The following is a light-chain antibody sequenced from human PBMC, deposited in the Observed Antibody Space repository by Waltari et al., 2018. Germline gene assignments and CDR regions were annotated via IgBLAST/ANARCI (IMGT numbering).Light chain of an antibody. CDR3: CSYAGSGTWV. Sequence: QSALTQPASVSGSPGQSITISCSGTSSDGGSCNLVAWYEQHPGKAPKLMIYEVNQRPSVFSNRFSGSKSDNTASLTISGLRTEDEADYYCCSYAGSGTWVFGVGTKLTVL. CDR2: EVN. J-gene: IGLJ3*02. V-gene: IGLV2-23*02. CDR1: SSDGGSCNL.